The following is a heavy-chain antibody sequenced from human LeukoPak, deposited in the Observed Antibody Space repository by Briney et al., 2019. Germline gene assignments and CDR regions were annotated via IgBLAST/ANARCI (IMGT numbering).Heavy chain of an antibody. CDR1: GGSISSSGYF. CDR2: INHSGST. D-gene: IGHD3/OR15-3a*01. Sequence: SETLSLTCNVSGGSISSSGYFWGWIRQPPGKGLEWIGEINHSGSTNYNASLKSQVSISIDTSKNQFSLRLTSVTAADTAVYYCARQTGSGLFILPGGQGTLVTVSS. V-gene: IGHV4-39*01. J-gene: IGHJ4*02. CDR3: ARQTGSGLFILP.